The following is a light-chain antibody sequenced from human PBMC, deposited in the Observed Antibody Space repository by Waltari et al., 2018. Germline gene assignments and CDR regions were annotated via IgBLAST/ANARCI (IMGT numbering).Light chain of an antibody. CDR3: LQAYSFPRT. CDR1: QGISSR. Sequence: DIQMTQSPSFVSASVGDRVTITCRASQGISSRLAWYQQKPGKAPKLLIYTASTLQSGVPSRFSGSGSGTEFTLIFTTLQPEDCATYFWLQAYSFPRTFGQGTKLEIK. J-gene: IGKJ2*01. CDR2: TAS. V-gene: IGKV1-12*01.